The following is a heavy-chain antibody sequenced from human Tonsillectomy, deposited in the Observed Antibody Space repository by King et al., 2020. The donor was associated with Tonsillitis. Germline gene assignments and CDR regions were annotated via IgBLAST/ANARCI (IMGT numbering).Heavy chain of an antibody. J-gene: IGHJ4*02. Sequence: VQLVESGGGVVQPGRSLRLSCAASGFTFSGYGMHWVRQAPGKGREWVAIIWYDGSNKYYEDSGKGRFTISRDNSKNTLYLQMNSLRAEDTAVYYCARVRETYFDYWGQGTLVTVSS. CDR2: IWYDGSNK. D-gene: IGHD5-24*01. CDR1: GFTFSGYG. V-gene: IGHV3-33*08. CDR3: ARVRETYFDY.